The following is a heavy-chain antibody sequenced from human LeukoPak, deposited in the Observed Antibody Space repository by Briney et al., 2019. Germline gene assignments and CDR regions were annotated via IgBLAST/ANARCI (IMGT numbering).Heavy chain of an antibody. CDR1: GGTFSSYT. D-gene: IGHD2-15*01. CDR2: IIPILGIA. Sequence: SVKVSCKASGGTFSSYTIRWVRQAPGQGLEWMGRIIPILGIANYAQKFQGRVTITADKSTSTAYMELSSLRSEDTAVYYCARHPAKTEDFDYWGQGTLVTVSS. CDR3: ARHPAKTEDFDY. V-gene: IGHV1-69*02. J-gene: IGHJ4*02.